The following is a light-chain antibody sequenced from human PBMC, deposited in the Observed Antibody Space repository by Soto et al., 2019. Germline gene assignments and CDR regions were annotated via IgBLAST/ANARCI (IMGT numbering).Light chain of an antibody. CDR3: QQSNSSPPT. J-gene: IGKJ4*01. CDR2: AAS. V-gene: IGKV1-39*01. Sequence: DIQMTQSPSSLSASVGDRVTITCRASQSISSYLNWYQQKPGKAPKLLIYAASSLQAGVPSRFRGSGSGTGFTLTISSLQPEDFATYFCQQSNSSPPTFGGGTKVDIK. CDR1: QSISSY.